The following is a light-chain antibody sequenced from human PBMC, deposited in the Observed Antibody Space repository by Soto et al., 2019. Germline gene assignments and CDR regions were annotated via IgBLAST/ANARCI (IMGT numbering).Light chain of an antibody. V-gene: IGLV1-47*01. CDR2: RNN. Sequence: QTLVTQPPSASGTPGQRVTISCSGSSCNIGSNYVYWYQQLPGTAPKLLIYRNNQRPSGVPDRFSGSKSGTSASLAISGLRSEDEADYYCAAWDDSLSGVVFGGGTKLTVL. CDR3: AAWDDSLSGVV. CDR1: SCNIGSNY. J-gene: IGLJ2*01.